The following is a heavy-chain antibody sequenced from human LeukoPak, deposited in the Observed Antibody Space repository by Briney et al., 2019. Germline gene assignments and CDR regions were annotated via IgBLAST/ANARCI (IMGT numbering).Heavy chain of an antibody. CDR2: INHSGST. J-gene: IGHJ6*03. CDR1: GGSFSGYY. CDR3: AKTSRITMVRGVITKARYYYYMDV. V-gene: IGHV4-34*01. Sequence: SETLSLTCAVYGGSFSGYYWSWIRQPPGKGLEWIGEINHSGSTNYNPSLKSRVTISVDTSKNQFSLKPSSVTAADTAVYYCAKTSRITMVRGVITKARYYYYMDVWGKGTTVTISS. D-gene: IGHD3-10*01.